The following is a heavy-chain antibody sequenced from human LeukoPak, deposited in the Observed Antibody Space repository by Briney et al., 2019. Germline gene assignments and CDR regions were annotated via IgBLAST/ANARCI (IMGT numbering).Heavy chain of an antibody. V-gene: IGHV4-34*01. D-gene: IGHD2-15*01. CDR3: ARRLLGYCSGGSCYSGYFQH. Sequence: SETLSLTCAVYGGSFSGYYWSWIRQPPGKGLERIGEINHSGSTNSNPSLKSRVTISVDTSKNQFSLKLSSVTAADTAVYYCARRLLGYCSGGSCYSGYFQHWGQGTLVTVSS. CDR2: INHSGST. CDR1: GGSFSGYY. J-gene: IGHJ1*01.